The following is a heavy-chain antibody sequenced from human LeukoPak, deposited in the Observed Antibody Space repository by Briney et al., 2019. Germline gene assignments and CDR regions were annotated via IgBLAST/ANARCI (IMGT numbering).Heavy chain of an antibody. D-gene: IGHD3-22*01. Sequence: GASVKVSCKASGFTFTSSAMQWVRQARGQRLEWIGWIVVGSGNTNYAQKFQERVTITRDMSTSTAYMELSSLRSEDTAVYYCAADPGYYYDSSGYPGGYWGQGTLVTVSS. CDR3: AADPGYYYDSSGYPGGY. J-gene: IGHJ4*02. CDR2: IVVGSGNT. V-gene: IGHV1-58*02. CDR1: GFTFTSSA.